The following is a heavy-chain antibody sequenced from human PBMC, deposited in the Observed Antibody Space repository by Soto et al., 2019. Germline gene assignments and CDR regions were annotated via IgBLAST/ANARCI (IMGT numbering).Heavy chain of an antibody. Sequence: GGSLRLSCAASGFTLSSYWMHWVRQAPGKGLVWVSRIKSDGSYTTYADSVKGRFTISRDNAKNTLYLQMNSLRAEDTAVYYCARDGQQLVPYDYWGQGTLVTVSS. V-gene: IGHV3-74*01. D-gene: IGHD6-13*01. CDR3: ARDGQQLVPYDY. CDR2: IKSDGSYT. J-gene: IGHJ4*02. CDR1: GFTLSSYW.